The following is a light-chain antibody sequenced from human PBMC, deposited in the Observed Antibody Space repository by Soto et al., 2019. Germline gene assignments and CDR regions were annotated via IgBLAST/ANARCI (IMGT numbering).Light chain of an antibody. Sequence: DIPLTQSPSFLSASVGDRVTITCRASHDINSFLAWYQQQPGKAPRLLIYAASTLQSAVPLRFSGGGSGTEFTLTISSLQPEDSGTYYCQQLHVYPRTFGQGTKVEF. CDR2: AAS. CDR3: QQLHVYPRT. CDR1: HDINSF. V-gene: IGKV1-9*01. J-gene: IGKJ1*01.